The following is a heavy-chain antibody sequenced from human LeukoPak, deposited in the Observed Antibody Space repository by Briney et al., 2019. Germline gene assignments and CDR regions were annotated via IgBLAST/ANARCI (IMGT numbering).Heavy chain of an antibody. Sequence: GGSVTFLCAPSGFTFSNSWMRWLRQAPGKGREWVGRNKRKTCGGPTDYAAPVKGRFTISRDDSKNTLYLQMNRLKTEDTAVYYCTTDLLLWFGELLASPDYWGQGTLVTVSS. CDR1: GFTFSNSW. CDR2: NKRKTCGGPT. V-gene: IGHV3-15*01. D-gene: IGHD3-10*01. CDR3: TTDLLLWFGELLASPDY. J-gene: IGHJ4*02.